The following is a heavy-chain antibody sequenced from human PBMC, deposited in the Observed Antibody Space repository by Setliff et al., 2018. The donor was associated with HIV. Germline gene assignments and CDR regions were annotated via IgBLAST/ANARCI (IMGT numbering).Heavy chain of an antibody. CDR1: GFIFSDHY. J-gene: IGHJ4*02. D-gene: IGHD4-17*01. V-gene: IGHV3-72*01. Sequence: HPGGSLRLSCVVSGFIFSDHYMDWVRQAPGKGLEWVARIRNKVNSYTTEYVASVKGRFTISRDDSENSLYLQMNSLKTEDTAVYYCARGPGSGDYSYYFDYWGQGTLVTVSS. CDR2: IRNKVNSYTT. CDR3: ARGPGSGDYSYYFDY.